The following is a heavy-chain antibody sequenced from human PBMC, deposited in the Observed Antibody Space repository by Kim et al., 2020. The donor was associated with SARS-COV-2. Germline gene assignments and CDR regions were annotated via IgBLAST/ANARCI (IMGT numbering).Heavy chain of an antibody. CDR3: ARGGSSGLMEGDYYYYGMDV. CDR1: GFTFSDYY. V-gene: IGHV3-11*01. CDR2: ISSSGSTI. D-gene: IGHD6-19*01. J-gene: IGHJ6*02. Sequence: GGSLRLSCAASGFTFSDYYMSWIRQAPGKGLEWVSYISSSGSTIYYADSVKGRFTISRDNAKNSLYLQMNSLRAEDTAVYYCARGGSSGLMEGDYYYYGMDVWGQGTTVTVSS.